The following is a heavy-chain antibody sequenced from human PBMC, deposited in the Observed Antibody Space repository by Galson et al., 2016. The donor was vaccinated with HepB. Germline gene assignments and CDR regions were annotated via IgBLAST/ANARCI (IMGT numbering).Heavy chain of an antibody. Sequence: QSGAEVKMPGESLKISCKGSGYTFSSYWIAWVRQMPGKGLEWMGIIWPGDSDTRYSPSFQGQVTIPADKSINVAYLQWSSLKASDTARYYCARAAGRLGDGLVDVGGQGTTVTVSS. D-gene: IGHD3-16*01. V-gene: IGHV5-51*01. CDR3: ARAAGRLGDGLVDV. CDR2: IWPGDSDT. J-gene: IGHJ6*02. CDR1: GYTFSSYW.